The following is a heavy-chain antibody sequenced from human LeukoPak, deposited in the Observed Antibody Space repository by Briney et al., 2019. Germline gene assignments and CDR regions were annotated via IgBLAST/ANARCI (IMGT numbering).Heavy chain of an antibody. D-gene: IGHD3-3*02. V-gene: IGHV4-34*01. J-gene: IGHJ4*02. CDR1: GGSFSGYY. CDR2: INHSGST. Sequence: ASETLSLTCAVYGGSFSGYYWSWIRQPPGKGLEWIGEINHSGSTNCNPSLKSRVTISVDTSKNQFSLKLSSVTAADTAVYYCARGPFSHFWSGYYTGLFDYWGQGTLVTVSS. CDR3: ARGPFSHFWSGYYTGLFDY.